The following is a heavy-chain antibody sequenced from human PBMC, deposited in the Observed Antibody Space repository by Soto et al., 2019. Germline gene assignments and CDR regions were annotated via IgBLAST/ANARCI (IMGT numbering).Heavy chain of an antibody. V-gene: IGHV3-49*03. CDR2: IRSKAYGGTT. CDR1: GFTFGDYA. CDR3: ARDKRRGSYGSHGMDV. D-gene: IGHD5-18*01. J-gene: IGHJ6*02. Sequence: GGSLRLSCTASGFTFGDYAMSWFRQAPGKGLEWVGFIRSKAYGGTTEYAASVKGRFTISRDNSKNTLYLQMNSLRAEDTAVYYCARDKRRGSYGSHGMDVWGQGTTVTVSS.